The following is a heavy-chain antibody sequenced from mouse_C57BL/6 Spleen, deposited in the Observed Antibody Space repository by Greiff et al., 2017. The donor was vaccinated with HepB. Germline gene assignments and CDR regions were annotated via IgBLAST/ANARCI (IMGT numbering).Heavy chain of an antibody. CDR2: INPSNGGT. D-gene: IGHD1-1*01. CDR3: ARSPSFITTVVATDYYAMDY. V-gene: IGHV1-53*01. CDR1: GYTFTSYW. Sequence: QVQLQQPGTELVKPGASVKLSCKASGYTFTSYWMHWVKQRPGQGLEWIGNINPSNGGTNYNEKFKSKATLTVDKSSSTAYMQLSSLTSEDSAVYYCARSPSFITTVVATDYYAMDYWGQGTSVTVSS. J-gene: IGHJ4*01.